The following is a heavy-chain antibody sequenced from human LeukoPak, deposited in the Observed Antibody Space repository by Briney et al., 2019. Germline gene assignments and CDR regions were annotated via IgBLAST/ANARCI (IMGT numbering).Heavy chain of an antibody. CDR2: IYYSGST. J-gene: IGHJ5*02. CDR3: ARDGCSSTSCYTWYNWFDP. Sequence: SETLSLTCTVSGGSVSSGSYYWSWIRQPPGTGLEWIGYIYYSGSTNYNPSLKSRVTISVDTSKNQFSLKLSSVTAADTAVYYCARDGCSSTSCYTWYNWFDPWGQGTLVTVSS. D-gene: IGHD2-2*02. V-gene: IGHV4-61*01. CDR1: GGSVSSGSYY.